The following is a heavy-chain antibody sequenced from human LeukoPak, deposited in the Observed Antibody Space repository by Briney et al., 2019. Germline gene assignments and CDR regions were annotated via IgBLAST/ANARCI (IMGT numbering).Heavy chain of an antibody. CDR2: MNPNSGNT. CDR1: GYTFTSYD. V-gene: IGHV1-8*01. J-gene: IGHJ6*03. Sequence: ASVKVSCKASGYTFTSYDINWVRQATGQGLEWMGWMNPNSGNTGYAQKFQGRVTMTRNTSISTAYMELSSLRSEDTAVYYCARGPQIVVVTAMGPYYYYYMDVWGKGTTVTVS. CDR3: ARGPQIVVVTAMGPYYYYYMDV. D-gene: IGHD2-21*02.